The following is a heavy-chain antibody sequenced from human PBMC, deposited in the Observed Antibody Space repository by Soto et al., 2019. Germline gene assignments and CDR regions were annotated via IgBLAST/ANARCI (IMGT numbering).Heavy chain of an antibody. Sequence: GASVKVSCKASGYTFTSYAMHWVRQAPGQRLEWMGWINAGNGNTKYSQKFQGRVTITRDTSASTAYMELSSLRSEDTAVYYCARGDEPYYYYGMDVWGQGTTVTVSS. D-gene: IGHD2-21*02. CDR2: INAGNGNT. J-gene: IGHJ6*02. V-gene: IGHV1-3*01. CDR1: GYTFTSYA. CDR3: ARGDEPYYYYGMDV.